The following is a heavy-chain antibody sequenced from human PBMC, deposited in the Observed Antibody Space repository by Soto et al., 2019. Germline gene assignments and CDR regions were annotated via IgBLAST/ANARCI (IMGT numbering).Heavy chain of an antibody. CDR3: ARGQVVAAQH. J-gene: IGHJ4*02. CDR2: IYHSGST. D-gene: IGHD2-15*01. Sequence: LQLQESGSGLVKPSQTLSLTCAVSGGSISSGSYSWSWIRQPPGKGLEWIGYIYHSGSTYYNPSLKRRDTIPVDRSKTQFPLKLSSVPAADTAVYYCARGQVVAAQHWCQGTLVTVSS. CDR1: GGSISSGSYS. V-gene: IGHV4-30-2*01.